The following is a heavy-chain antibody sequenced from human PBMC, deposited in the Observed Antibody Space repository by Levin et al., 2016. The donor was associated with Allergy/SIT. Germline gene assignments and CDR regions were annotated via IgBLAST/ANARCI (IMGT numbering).Heavy chain of an antibody. Sequence: WIRQPPGKGLEWIAYLSSGSNTINYAGSVRGRFTISRDNAKSSLDLQMNSLGAEDTAVYYCASDRDWAFGMWGQGTMVTVSS. CDR2: LSSGSNTI. D-gene: IGHD3-9*01. CDR3: ASDRDWAFGM. V-gene: IGHV3-48*01. J-gene: IGHJ3*02.